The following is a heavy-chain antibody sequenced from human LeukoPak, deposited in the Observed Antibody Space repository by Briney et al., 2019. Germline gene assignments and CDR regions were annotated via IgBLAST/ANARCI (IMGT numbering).Heavy chain of an antibody. J-gene: IGHJ5*02. V-gene: IGHV4-34*01. D-gene: IGHD1/OR15-1a*01. CDR3: ARSGEIYNWNREQKNWFDP. CDR2: INHSGST. CDR1: GGSFSGYY. Sequence: PSETLSLTCAVYGGSFSGYYCSWIRQPPGKGLEWIGEINHSGSTNYNPSLKSRVTISVDTSKNQFSLKLSSVTAADTAEYYCARSGEIYNWNREQKNWFDPWGQGTLVTVSS.